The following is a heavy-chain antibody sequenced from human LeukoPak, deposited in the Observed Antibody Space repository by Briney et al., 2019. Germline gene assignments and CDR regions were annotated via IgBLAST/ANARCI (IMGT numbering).Heavy chain of an antibody. CDR1: GGSISSGGYS. CDR3: ARAWGDYVDY. CDR2: IYHSGST. Sequence: TLSLTCAVSGGSISSGGYSWSWIRQPPGQGLEWIGYIYHSGSTYYNPSLKSRVTISVDRSKNQFSLKLSSVTAADTAVYYCARAWGDYVDYWGQGTLVTVSS. V-gene: IGHV4-30-2*01. J-gene: IGHJ4*02. D-gene: IGHD7-27*01.